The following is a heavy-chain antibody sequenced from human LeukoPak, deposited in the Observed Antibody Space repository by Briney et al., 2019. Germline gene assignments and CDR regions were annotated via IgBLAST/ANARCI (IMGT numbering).Heavy chain of an antibody. V-gene: IGHV3-23*01. CDR3: AKDQAGDLAFDI. Sequence: GGSLRLSCAASGFTFSSYAMSWVRQAPRKGLEWVSAISGSGGSTYYADSVKGRFTISRDNSKNTLYLQMNSLRAEDTAVYCCAKDQAGDLAFDIWGQGTMVTVSS. CDR2: ISGSGGST. D-gene: IGHD7-27*01. CDR1: GFTFSSYA. J-gene: IGHJ3*02.